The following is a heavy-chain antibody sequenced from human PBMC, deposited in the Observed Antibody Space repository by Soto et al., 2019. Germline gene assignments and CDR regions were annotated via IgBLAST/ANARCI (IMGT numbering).Heavy chain of an antibody. CDR2: ISGSGDST. CDR1: GFTFSTYA. D-gene: IGHD6-19*01. Sequence: EVQLLESGGGLVQPGGSLRLSCAASGFTFSTYAMNWVRQAPGKGLEWVSGISGSGDSTYYADSVKGRFTVSRDNSKNTLYLQMNSLRAEDTAVFYCAKEGSCGWSFDYWGQGTLVTVSS. CDR3: AKEGSCGWSFDY. V-gene: IGHV3-23*01. J-gene: IGHJ4*02.